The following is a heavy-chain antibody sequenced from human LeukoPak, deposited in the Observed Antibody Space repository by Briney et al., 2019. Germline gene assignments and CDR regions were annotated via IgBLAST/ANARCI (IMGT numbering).Heavy chain of an antibody. D-gene: IGHD4-23*01. CDR3: AREGGYGGHPVLDY. V-gene: IGHV4-30-4*08. J-gene: IGHJ4*02. CDR2: IYYSGST. CDR1: GGSISSGDHY. Sequence: SQTLSLTCTVSGGSISSGDHYWSWIRQPPGKGLEWIGYIYYSGSTYYNPSLKSRVAISVDTSKKQFSLKMSSVTAADTAVYYCAREGGYGGHPVLDYWGQGTLVTVSS.